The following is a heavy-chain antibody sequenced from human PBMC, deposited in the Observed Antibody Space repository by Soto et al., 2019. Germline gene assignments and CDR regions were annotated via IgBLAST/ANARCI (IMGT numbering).Heavy chain of an antibody. CDR3: VCGGNFFVY. CDR2: IDQDGSER. D-gene: IGHD2-21*01. J-gene: IGHJ4*02. CDR1: GFTFSTYW. V-gene: IGHV3-7*01. Sequence: EVQLVESGGGLVQPGGSLRLSCAASGFTFSTYWMTWVRQPPEKGLEWVANIDQDGSERYYVDSARGRFTISRVNTKNSLYLQMNSLRAEDTAVYYCVCGGNFFVYWGQGTLVTVSP.